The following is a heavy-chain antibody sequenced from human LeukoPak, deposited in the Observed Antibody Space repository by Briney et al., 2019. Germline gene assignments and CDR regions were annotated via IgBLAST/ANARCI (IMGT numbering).Heavy chain of an antibody. V-gene: IGHV3-66*02. CDR3: AGRRANTCNFCFVY. D-gene: IGHD1-1*01. Sequence: GGSLRLSCAVSGFTVTSNFMSWVRQAPGKGLEGVSVIYDRGDTSYADSVKGRFTVSRDTSKNTLYLQLNNLGAEDTALYYCAGRRANTCNFCFVYWGEGTLVTVCS. CDR1: GFTVTSNF. J-gene: IGHJ4*02. CDR2: IYDRGDT.